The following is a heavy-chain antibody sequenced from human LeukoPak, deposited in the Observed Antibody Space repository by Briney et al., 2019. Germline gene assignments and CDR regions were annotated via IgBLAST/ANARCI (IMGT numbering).Heavy chain of an antibody. CDR2: ISAYNGNT. D-gene: IGHD2/OR15-2a*01. Sequence: ASVKVSCKASGGTFSNYAVSWVRQAPGQGLEWMGWISAYNGNTNYAQKLQGRVTMTTDTSTSTAYMELRSLRSDDTAVYYCAREGSMPFFDYWGQGTLVTVSS. CDR1: GGTFSNYA. CDR3: AREGSMPFFDY. V-gene: IGHV1-18*01. J-gene: IGHJ4*02.